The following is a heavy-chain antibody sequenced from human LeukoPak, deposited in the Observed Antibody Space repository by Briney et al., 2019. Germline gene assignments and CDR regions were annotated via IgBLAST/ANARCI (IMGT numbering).Heavy chain of an antibody. D-gene: IGHD1-26*01. J-gene: IGHJ4*02. V-gene: IGHV3-43*02. CDR2: IGGHGGST. Sequence: PGGSLRLSCAASGFTFDAYAMYWVRQAPGKGLECVSLIGGHGGSTYYEDSGKGRFTISRDNSKNSLYLQMNSLRTEDTALYYCAKEHSASGSVDYWGQGTLVTVSS. CDR1: GFTFDAYA. CDR3: AKEHSASGSVDY.